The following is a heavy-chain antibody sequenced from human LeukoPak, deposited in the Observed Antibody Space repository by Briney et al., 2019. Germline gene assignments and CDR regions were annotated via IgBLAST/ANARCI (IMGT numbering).Heavy chain of an antibody. CDR3: ASSMITFGGVIVSYGVRDY. CDR2: ISSSGSTI. CDR1: GFTFSDYY. Sequence: KSGGSLRLSCAASGFTFSDYYMSWIRQAPGKGLEWVSYISSSGSTIYYADSVKGRFTISRDNAKNSLYLQMNSLRAEDTAVYYCASSMITFGGVIVSYGVRDYWGQGTLVTVSS. D-gene: IGHD3-16*02. J-gene: IGHJ4*02. V-gene: IGHV3-11*04.